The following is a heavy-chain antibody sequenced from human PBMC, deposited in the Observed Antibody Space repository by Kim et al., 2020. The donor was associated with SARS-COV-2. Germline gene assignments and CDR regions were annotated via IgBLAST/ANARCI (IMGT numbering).Heavy chain of an antibody. V-gene: IGHV4-59*01. CDR1: GGSISSYY. Sequence: SETLSLTCTVSGGSISSYYWSWIRQPPGKGLEWIGYIYYSGSTNYNPSLKSRVTISVDTSKNQFSLKLSTVTAADTAVYYCARDRRDYDILTGYLPISYYYGIDVWGQGTTVTVSS. D-gene: IGHD3-9*01. J-gene: IGHJ6*02. CDR2: IYYSGST. CDR3: ARDRRDYDILTGYLPISYYYGIDV.